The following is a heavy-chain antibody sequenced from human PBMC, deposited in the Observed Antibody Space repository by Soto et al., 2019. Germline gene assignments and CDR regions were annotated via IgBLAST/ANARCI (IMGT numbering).Heavy chain of an antibody. V-gene: IGHV3-48*01. J-gene: IGHJ2*01. CDR2: ISLSSGNI. CDR3: AREPSRGSRVARYPDL. Sequence: EVQLVESGGGLVQPGGSLRLSCAASGFSLSSYAMDWVRQAPGQGLEWVSYISLSSGNIHYADSVRGRFTLSRDNAKNSLYLQMNSLRAEDTALYYCAREPSRGSRVARYPDLGGRGTLVTFSS. CDR1: GFSLSSYA. D-gene: IGHD2-15*01.